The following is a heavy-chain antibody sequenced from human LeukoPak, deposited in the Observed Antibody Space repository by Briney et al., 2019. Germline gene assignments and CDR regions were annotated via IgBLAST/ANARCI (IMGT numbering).Heavy chain of an antibody. CDR2: ISSSGSTI. CDR3: ARARPPYYYGSGSYYFDY. V-gene: IGHV3-11*01. CDR1: GFTFSDYY. D-gene: IGHD3-10*01. Sequence: PGGSLRLSCAASGFTFSDYYMSWIRQAPGKGLEWVSYISSSGSTIYYADSVKGRFTISRDNAKNSLYLQKNSLRAEDTAVYYCARARPPYYYGSGSYYFDYWGQGTLVTVSS. J-gene: IGHJ4*02.